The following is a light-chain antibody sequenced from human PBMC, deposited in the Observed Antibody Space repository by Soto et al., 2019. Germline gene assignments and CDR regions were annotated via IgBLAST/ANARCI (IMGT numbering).Light chain of an antibody. CDR2: GDT. V-gene: IGLV1-40*01. CDR3: QSYDPRLSGSLYV. Sequence: QSVLTQPPSVSGAPGQRVTISCTGSSSNIGAGYDVHWYQQLPGTAPKLLIYGDTKRPSGVPDRFSASKSGTSASLAITGLQAEDEADYYCQSYDPRLSGSLYVFGTGTKVTVL. J-gene: IGLJ1*01. CDR1: SSNIGAGYD.